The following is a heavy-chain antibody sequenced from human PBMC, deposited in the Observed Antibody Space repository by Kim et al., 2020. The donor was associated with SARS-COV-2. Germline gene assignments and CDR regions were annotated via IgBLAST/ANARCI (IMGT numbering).Heavy chain of an antibody. CDR2: IYYSGST. D-gene: IGHD6-13*01. CDR1: GGSISSYY. V-gene: IGHV4-59*01. CDR3: ARASSSWYLYDAFDI. J-gene: IGHJ3*02. Sequence: SETLSLTCTVSGGSISSYYWSWIRQPPGKGLEWIGYIYYSGSTNYNPSLKSRVTISVDTSKNQFSLKLSSVTAADTAVYYCARASSSWYLYDAFDIWGQGTMVTVSS.